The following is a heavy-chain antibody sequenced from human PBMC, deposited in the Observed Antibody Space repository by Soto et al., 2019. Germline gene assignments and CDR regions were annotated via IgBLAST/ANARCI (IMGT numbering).Heavy chain of an antibody. Sequence: QVQLVQSGAEVKKPGASVKVSCKASGYTFTSYGISWVRQAPGQGLEWMGWISAYNGNTNYAQKLQGRVTMTTDTSTSTAYMELRSLRSDDTAVYYCARDSRITMIVVEDAFDIWGQGTMVTVSS. V-gene: IGHV1-18*01. J-gene: IGHJ3*02. CDR2: ISAYNGNT. CDR3: ARDSRITMIVVEDAFDI. CDR1: GYTFTSYG. D-gene: IGHD3-22*01.